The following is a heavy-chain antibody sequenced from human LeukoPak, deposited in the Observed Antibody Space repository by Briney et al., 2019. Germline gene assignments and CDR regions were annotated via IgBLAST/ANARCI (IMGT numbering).Heavy chain of an antibody. CDR2: TSGSGANT. D-gene: IGHD5-12*01. CDR1: GFTLRSYD. Sequence: GGSLRLSCAASGFTLRSYDMSWVRQAPGKGLEWVAATSGSGANTYYADSVKGQFTISRDNSQNTLYLQMDSLRAEDTAVYYCAKEYSGYDFDYWGQGTLVTVSS. J-gene: IGHJ4*02. CDR3: AKEYSGYDFDY. V-gene: IGHV3-23*01.